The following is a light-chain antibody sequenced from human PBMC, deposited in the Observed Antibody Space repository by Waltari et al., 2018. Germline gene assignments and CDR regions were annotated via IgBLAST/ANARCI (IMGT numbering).Light chain of an antibody. Sequence: DIQITQSPSALSASVGDTVTINCRTTRSVVGWMAWFQQKPDKAPRLLIYDAFSLADGVPSRFSGSGSATEFTLTISGLQPDDFATYYCQQYNDLYSFGRGTKLEI. CDR2: DAF. V-gene: IGKV1-5*01. J-gene: IGKJ2*01. CDR3: QQYNDLYS. CDR1: RSVVGW.